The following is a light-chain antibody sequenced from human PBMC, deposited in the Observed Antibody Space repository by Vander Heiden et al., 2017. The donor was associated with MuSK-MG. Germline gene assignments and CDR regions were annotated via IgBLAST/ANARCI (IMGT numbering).Light chain of an antibody. CDR3: QQYNNWPPFT. CDR1: QSVRSN. CDR2: GAA. V-gene: IGKV3-15*01. Sequence: EIVITQPPATLSVSPGERATLSCRASQSVRSNLAWYQQKPGQAPRLLIYGAATRGTGSPARFSGSGCGTEFTLTISSRQSEDFAVYYCQQYNNWPPFTFGHGTRVXIK. J-gene: IGKJ3*01.